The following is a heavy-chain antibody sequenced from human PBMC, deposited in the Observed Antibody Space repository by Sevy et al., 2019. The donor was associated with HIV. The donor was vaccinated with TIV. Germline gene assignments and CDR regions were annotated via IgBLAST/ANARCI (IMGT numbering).Heavy chain of an antibody. D-gene: IGHD3-16*01. CDR3: AKQGGNPPQYWYFDL. CDR2: INWNSASI. CDR1: GFSFGDYT. Sequence: GGSLRLSCTASGFSFGDYTIHWVRQAPGKGLEWVSRINWNSASIGYADSVKGRFTISRDNAKKSLNLQMDSLRAEDTALYYCAKQGGNPPQYWYFDLWGRGTLVTVSS. J-gene: IGHJ2*01. V-gene: IGHV3-9*01.